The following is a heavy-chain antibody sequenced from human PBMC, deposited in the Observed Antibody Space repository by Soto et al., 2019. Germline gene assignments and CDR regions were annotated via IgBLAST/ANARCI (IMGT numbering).Heavy chain of an antibody. CDR1: GYTFTGYY. J-gene: IGHJ6*02. Sequence: VKVSCKASGYTFTGYYMHWVRQAPGQGLEWMGWINPNSGGTNHAQKFQGGVTMTRDTSISTAYMELSRLRSDDTAVYYCARDLRYNWNDQGLKYGMDVWGQGTTVTVSS. D-gene: IGHD1-1*01. CDR2: INPNSGGT. V-gene: IGHV1-2*02. CDR3: ARDLRYNWNDQGLKYGMDV.